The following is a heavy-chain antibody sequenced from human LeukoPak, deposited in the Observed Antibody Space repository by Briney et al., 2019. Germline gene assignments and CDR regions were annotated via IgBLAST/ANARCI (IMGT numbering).Heavy chain of an antibody. CDR2: ISAYNGNT. J-gene: IGHJ4*02. D-gene: IGHD1-26*01. CDR1: GYTFTSYG. Sequence: ASVKVSCKASGYTFTSYGISWVRQAPGQGLEWMGWISAYNGNTNYAQKPQGRVTMTTDTSTSTAYMELSSLRSEDTAVYYCARDLQYRAREYSGSPLSDYWGQGTLVTVSS. V-gene: IGHV1-18*01. CDR3: ARDLQYRAREYSGSPLSDY.